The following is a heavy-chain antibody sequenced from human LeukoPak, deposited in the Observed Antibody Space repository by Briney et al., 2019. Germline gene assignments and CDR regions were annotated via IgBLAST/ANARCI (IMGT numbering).Heavy chain of an antibody. Sequence: SETLSLTCTVSGGSISSSSYYWGWIRQPPGKGLGWIGSIYYSGSTYYNPSLKSRVTISVDTSKNQFSLKLSSVTAADTAVYYCARVGVARPHYYMDVWGKGTTVTVSS. J-gene: IGHJ6*03. CDR1: GGSISSSSYY. CDR3: ARVGVARPHYYMDV. V-gene: IGHV4-39*07. D-gene: IGHD6-6*01. CDR2: IYYSGST.